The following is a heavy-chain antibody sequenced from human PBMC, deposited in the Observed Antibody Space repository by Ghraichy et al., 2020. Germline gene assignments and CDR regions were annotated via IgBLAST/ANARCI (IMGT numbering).Heavy chain of an antibody. Sequence: LSLTCAASGFTFTSYAMNWVRQAPGKGLEWVSSISFKSDSTFYADSVRGRFTISRDTSKNTLWLQMNSLRADDTAIYYCARRGGSGWGTFDSWGQGTLVTVSS. CDR1: GFTFTSYA. CDR2: ISFKSDST. D-gene: IGHD3-10*01. CDR3: ARRGGSGWGTFDS. V-gene: IGHV3-23*01. J-gene: IGHJ4*02.